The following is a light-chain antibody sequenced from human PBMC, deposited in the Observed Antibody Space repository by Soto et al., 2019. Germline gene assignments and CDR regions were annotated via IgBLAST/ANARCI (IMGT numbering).Light chain of an antibody. CDR2: AAS. J-gene: IGKJ5*01. CDR3: QQYAASPIT. Sequence: EIVMTQSPGTLSLSPGEGTTLSCRASQTVSRNYLAWYQQKRGQAPRLLIYAASNRAPGIPDRFSGSGSGTDFTLTIIRLEPEDCEVFDCQQYAASPITFGQGTRLEIK. CDR1: QTVSRNY. V-gene: IGKV3-20*01.